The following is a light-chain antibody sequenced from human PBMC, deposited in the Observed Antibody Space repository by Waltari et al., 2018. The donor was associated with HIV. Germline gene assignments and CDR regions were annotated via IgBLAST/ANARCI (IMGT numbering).Light chain of an antibody. V-gene: IGLV2-11*01. Sequence: QSALTQPRSVSGSPGQSVTISCTGTSSDVGGYNYVSWYQQHPVKAPKLMIYDVSKRPSGVPVRFSGSKSGNTASLTISGLQAEDEADYYCCSYAGSLVVFGGGTKLTVL. CDR3: CSYAGSLVV. CDR1: SSDVGGYNY. J-gene: IGLJ2*01. CDR2: DVS.